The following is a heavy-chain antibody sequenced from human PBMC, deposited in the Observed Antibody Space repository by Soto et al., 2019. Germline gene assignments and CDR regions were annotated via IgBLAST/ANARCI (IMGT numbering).Heavy chain of an antibody. V-gene: IGHV3-66*01. CDR1: GFSVTNNY. J-gene: IGHJ4*02. CDR2: IDIGGNT. Sequence: EVQMVESGGGVVQPGGSLRLSCAASGFSVTNNYMNWVRQAPGKGLEWVSIIDIGGNTYYADSGKDRFTISRDDSKNTLYLQMDSLRPEDTAVYFCARGRGSTGYLGREHYFDYWGQGTLVTVSP. D-gene: IGHD3-16*01. CDR3: ARGRGSTGYLGREHYFDY.